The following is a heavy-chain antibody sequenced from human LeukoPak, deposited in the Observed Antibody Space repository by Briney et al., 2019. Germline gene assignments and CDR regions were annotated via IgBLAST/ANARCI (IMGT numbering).Heavy chain of an antibody. CDR2: ITWNSGDR. CDR3: AREDFSSWPFDY. J-gene: IGHJ4*02. Sequence: GGSLRLSCAASGFTFNDYTMHWVRQAPGKGLEWVSGITWNSGDRDYADSVKGRFTISRDNSKNTLYLQMNSLRAEDTAVYYCAREDFSSWPFDYWGQGTLVTVSS. V-gene: IGHV3-9*01. D-gene: IGHD6-13*01. CDR1: GFTFNDYT.